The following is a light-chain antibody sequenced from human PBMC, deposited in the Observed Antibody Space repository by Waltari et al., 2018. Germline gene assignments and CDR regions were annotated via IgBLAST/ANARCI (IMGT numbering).Light chain of an antibody. Sequence: QTVVTQEPSLSVSPGGTVTPTCALSSGSLSTTSSATWYQQTPCQAPRTLVYKANARSSGVPDRFSGSILGNTAALTITGAQADDESDYYCALYMGSGIWVFGGGTRLTVL. V-gene: IGLV8-61*01. CDR1: SGSLSTTSS. J-gene: IGLJ3*02. CDR3: ALYMGSGIWV. CDR2: KAN.